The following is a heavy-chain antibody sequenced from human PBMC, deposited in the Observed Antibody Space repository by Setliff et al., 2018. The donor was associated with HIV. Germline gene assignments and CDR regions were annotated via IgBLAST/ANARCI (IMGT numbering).Heavy chain of an antibody. V-gene: IGHV3-30*02. CDR1: GFTFSGYG. J-gene: IGHJ6*03. CDR3: ARDRPPIEYFPYYYYYMDV. Sequence: GGSLRLSCAASGFTFSGYGMHWVRQAPGRGLEWVAFIWSDGSNKHHADSVKGRFTISRDNSKNTLYLQMDSLRGDDTAVYYCARDRPPIEYFPYYYYYMDVWGKGTTVTVSS. CDR2: IWSDGSNK.